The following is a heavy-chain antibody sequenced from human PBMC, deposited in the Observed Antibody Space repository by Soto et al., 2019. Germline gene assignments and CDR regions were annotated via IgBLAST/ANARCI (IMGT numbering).Heavy chain of an antibody. CDR1: GFNFDDYA. Sequence: GGSLRLSCAASGFNFDDYAMHWVRQAPGKGLEWVSLLSGNGDNAHYADSVRGRFTISRDNSKNSLYLQMDSLKPEDTAFYYCAKYRSTWDLRSELDNWGQGTLVTVSS. V-gene: IGHV3-43*02. CDR3: AKYRSTWDLRSELDN. D-gene: IGHD1-26*01. J-gene: IGHJ4*02. CDR2: LSGNGDNA.